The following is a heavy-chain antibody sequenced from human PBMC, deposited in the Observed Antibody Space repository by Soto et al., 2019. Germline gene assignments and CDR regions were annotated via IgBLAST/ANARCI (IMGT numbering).Heavy chain of an antibody. Sequence: GGSLRLSCTASGFTFGDYAMSWVRQAPGKGLEWVGFIRSKAYGGTTEYAASVKGRFTISRDDSKSIAYLQMNSLKTEDTAVYYCTREEDFWSGLYYYYGMDVWGQGTTVTVSS. D-gene: IGHD3-3*01. J-gene: IGHJ6*02. CDR2: IRSKAYGGTT. CDR3: TREEDFWSGLYYYYGMDV. CDR1: GFTFGDYA. V-gene: IGHV3-49*04.